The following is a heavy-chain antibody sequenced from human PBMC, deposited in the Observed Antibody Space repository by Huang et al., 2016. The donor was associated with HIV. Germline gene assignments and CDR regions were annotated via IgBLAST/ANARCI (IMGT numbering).Heavy chain of an antibody. CDR3: ASRGYSGYDIKFDY. Sequence: QVQLVQSGAEVKKPGASVKVSCKASGYTFTGYYMQWVRQAPGQGLGWMGWINLSSGGANYEQKFQGRITMTGDTSISTAYMELGRLTSDDTAVYYCASRGYSGYDIKFDYWGQGTLVTVSS. V-gene: IGHV1-2*02. D-gene: IGHD5-12*01. CDR2: INLSSGGA. J-gene: IGHJ4*02. CDR1: GYTFTGYY.